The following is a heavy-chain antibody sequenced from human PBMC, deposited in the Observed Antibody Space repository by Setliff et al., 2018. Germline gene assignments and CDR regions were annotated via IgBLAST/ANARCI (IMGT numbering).Heavy chain of an antibody. D-gene: IGHD7-27*01. CDR2: VYYIGTT. Sequence: PSETLSLTCTVSGDSISNYYWTWIRQPPGRGLEWIGDVYYIGTTNYNPSLKSRVTISIDTSKNQFSLRLSSVNAADTAVYYCAKFGPLDLTGDWAFDNWGQGTLVTVSS. J-gene: IGHJ4*02. CDR1: GDSISNYY. V-gene: IGHV4-59*01. CDR3: AKFGPLDLTGDWAFDN.